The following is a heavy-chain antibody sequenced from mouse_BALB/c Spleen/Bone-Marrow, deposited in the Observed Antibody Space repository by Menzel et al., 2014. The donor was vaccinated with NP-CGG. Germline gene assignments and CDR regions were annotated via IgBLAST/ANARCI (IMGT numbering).Heavy chain of an antibody. CDR3: AGSTPLAY. D-gene: IGHD1-1*01. V-gene: IGHV1-80*01. CDR1: GYAFSRSW. CDR2: IYPGDDDT. Sequence: VQLVESGAELVRPGSSVKISCKASGYAFSRSWMNWVKQRPGQGLEWIGQIYPGDDDTNYSGKFKGRATLTADKSSGTAYVQLSSLTSEDSAVYFCAGSTPLAYWGQGTLVTVSA. J-gene: IGHJ3*01.